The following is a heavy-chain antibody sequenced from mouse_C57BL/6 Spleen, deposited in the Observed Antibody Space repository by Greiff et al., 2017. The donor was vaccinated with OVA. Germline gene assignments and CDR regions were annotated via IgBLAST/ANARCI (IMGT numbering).Heavy chain of an antibody. Sequence: DVKLQESGEGLVKPGGSLKLSCAASGFTFSSYAMSWVRQTPEKRLAWVAYISSGGDYLYSADTVKGRFTISRDNARNTLYLQMSSLKSEDTAMYYCTSAYDGYFDYWGQGTTLTVSS. D-gene: IGHD2-3*01. CDR2: ISSGGDYL. CDR1: GFTFSSYA. V-gene: IGHV5-9-1*02. CDR3: TSAYDGYFDY. J-gene: IGHJ2*01.